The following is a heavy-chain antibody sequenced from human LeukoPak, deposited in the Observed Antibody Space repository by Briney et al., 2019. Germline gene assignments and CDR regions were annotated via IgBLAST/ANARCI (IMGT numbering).Heavy chain of an antibody. CDR1: GGSISSYY. CDR3: ARDLLVLTGSGPESAFAI. V-gene: IGHV4-4*07. J-gene: IGHJ3*02. D-gene: IGHD3-9*01. Sequence: SETLSLTCTVSGGSISSYYWSWIRQPAGKGLEWIGRIYTSGSTNYNPSLKSRVTMSVDTSKNQFSLKLTSVTAADTAVYYCARDLLVLTGSGPESAFAIWGQGTVATVSS. CDR2: IYTSGST.